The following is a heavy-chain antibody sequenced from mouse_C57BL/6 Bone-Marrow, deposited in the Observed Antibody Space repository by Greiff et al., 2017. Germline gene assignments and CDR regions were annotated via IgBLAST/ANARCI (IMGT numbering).Heavy chain of an antibody. CDR2: INPSNGGT. CDR3: ARQSTAVVGYFDY. J-gene: IGHJ2*01. CDR1: GYTFTSYW. Sequence: QVQLQQPGTELVKPGASVKLSCKASGYTFTSYWMHWVKQRPGQGLEWIGNINPSNGGTNYNEKFKSKATLTVDKSSSTAYMQLSSLTSEDSAVYDCARQSTAVVGYFDYWGQGTTLTVSS. V-gene: IGHV1-53*01. D-gene: IGHD1-1*01.